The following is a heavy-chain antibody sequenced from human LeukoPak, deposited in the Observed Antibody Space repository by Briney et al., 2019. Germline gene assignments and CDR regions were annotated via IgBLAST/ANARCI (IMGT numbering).Heavy chain of an antibody. CDR1: SGSFSGYY. CDR3: ARITYSGSYYFDY. D-gene: IGHD1-26*01. V-gene: IGHV4-59*10. Sequence: SETLSLTCAVYSGSFSGYYWSWIRQPAGKGLEWIGRIYTSGSTNYNPSLKSRVTMSVDTSKNQFSLKLSSVTAADTAVYYCARITYSGSYYFDYWGQGTLVTVSS. J-gene: IGHJ4*02. CDR2: IYTSGST.